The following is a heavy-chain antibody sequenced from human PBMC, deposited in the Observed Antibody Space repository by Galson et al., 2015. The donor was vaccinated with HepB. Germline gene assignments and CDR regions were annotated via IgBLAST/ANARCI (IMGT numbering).Heavy chain of an antibody. CDR3: AKGGYYDFWSAYDS. J-gene: IGHJ4*02. Sequence: SLRLSCAASGFTFNNYGIHWVRQALGKGLEWVAVISYDGNSKYYADSVEGRFTISRDNSKNTLYLQMNSRRPEDTAIYYCAKGGYYDFWSAYDSWGQGALVTVSS. CDR2: ISYDGNSK. D-gene: IGHD3-3*01. CDR1: GFTFNNYG. V-gene: IGHV3-30*18.